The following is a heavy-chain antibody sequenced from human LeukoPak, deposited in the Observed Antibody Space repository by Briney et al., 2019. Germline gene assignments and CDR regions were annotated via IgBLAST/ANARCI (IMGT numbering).Heavy chain of an antibody. CDR2: ISWNSGSI. D-gene: IGHD3-10*01. J-gene: IGHJ4*02. CDR3: ARAGFTFSDYFGSFFDY. Sequence: GGSLRLSCAASGFTFDDYAMHWVRQAPGKGLEWVSGISWNSGSIGYADSVKGRFTISRDNAKNSLYLQMNSLRAEDTAVYYCARAGFTFSDYFGSFFDYWGQGTLVTVSS. V-gene: IGHV3-9*01. CDR1: GFTFDDYA.